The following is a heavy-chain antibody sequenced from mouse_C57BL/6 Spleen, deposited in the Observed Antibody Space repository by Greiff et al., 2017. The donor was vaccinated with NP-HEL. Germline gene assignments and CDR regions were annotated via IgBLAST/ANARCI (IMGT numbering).Heavy chain of an antibody. J-gene: IGHJ3*01. D-gene: IGHD2-3*01. CDR2: IYPGSGST. Sequence: QVQLQQPGAELVKPGASVKMSCKASGYTFTSYWITWVKQRPGQGLEWIGDIYPGSGSTNYNEKFKSKATLTVDTSSSTAYMQLSSLTSEDSAVYYCARWIYDGYPWFAYWGQGTLVTVSA. V-gene: IGHV1-55*01. CDR3: ARWIYDGYPWFAY. CDR1: GYTFTSYW.